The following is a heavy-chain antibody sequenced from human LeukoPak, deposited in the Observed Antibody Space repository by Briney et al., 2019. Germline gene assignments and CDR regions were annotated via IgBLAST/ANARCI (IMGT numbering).Heavy chain of an antibody. Sequence: SETLSLTCTVSGGSINDFYWTWIRQTPGKGLEWIGHRFYSGSTNYNPSLKSRVTIFEDTSKNQVSLDLRFGTAADTAVYYCARGDPSGRPGIAFDDWGRGILVTVSS. V-gene: IGHV4-59*01. CDR1: GGSINDFY. J-gene: IGHJ4*02. CDR2: RFYSGST. CDR3: ARGDPSGRPGIAFDD. D-gene: IGHD1-26*01.